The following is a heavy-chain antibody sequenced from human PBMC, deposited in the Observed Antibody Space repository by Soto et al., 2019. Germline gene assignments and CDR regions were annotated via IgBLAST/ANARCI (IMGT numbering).Heavy chain of an antibody. J-gene: IGHJ4*02. D-gene: IGHD2-2*02. CDR1: GFTFSTYA. CDR2: ISGSGGST. CDR3: ARGLGYCSSTSCYIWFAY. Sequence: PGWSLILSCAASGFTFSTYAMSWGRQAPGKGLEWVSAISGSGGSTYYADPVKGRFTISRDNSKNTLYLQMNSLRAEDTAVHYCARGLGYCSSTSCYIWFAYWGQGTLVTVSS. V-gene: IGHV3-23*01.